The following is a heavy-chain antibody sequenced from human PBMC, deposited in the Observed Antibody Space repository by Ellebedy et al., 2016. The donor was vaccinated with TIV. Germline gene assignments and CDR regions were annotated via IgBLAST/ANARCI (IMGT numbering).Heavy chain of an antibody. CDR1: GYSITSYW. CDR2: IYPGDSDT. J-gene: IGHJ4*02. V-gene: IGHV5-51*01. D-gene: IGHD2-21*02. Sequence: PGGSLRLSCKGSGYSITSYWIAWVRQLPGKGLEWMGTIYPGDSDTRYNPSFQGQVTISADKSISTAYLQWSSLRASDTAMYYCARHERPTAASPYDYWGQGTLVTVSS. CDR3: ARHERPTAASPYDY.